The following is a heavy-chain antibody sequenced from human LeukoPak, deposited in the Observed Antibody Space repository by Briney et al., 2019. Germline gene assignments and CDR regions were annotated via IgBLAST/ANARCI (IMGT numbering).Heavy chain of an antibody. CDR3: VPEVKVCSCTRCPGGP. J-gene: IGHJ5*02. Sequence: GGSLRLSCVASGFTFYDAWVTWVRQAPGKGLEWVGRIKKIREGGTTDAAAPVRGRFTMSRDDSRNTIYLQMNSLQTEDTAVYYGVPEVKVCSCTRCPGGPWGQGTLVAVTS. CDR1: GFTFYDAW. D-gene: IGHD2-2*01. V-gene: IGHV3-15*01. CDR2: IKKIREGGTT.